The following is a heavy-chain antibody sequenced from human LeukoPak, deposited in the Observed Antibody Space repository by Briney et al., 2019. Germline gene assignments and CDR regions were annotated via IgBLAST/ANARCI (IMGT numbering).Heavy chain of an antibody. V-gene: IGHV3-21*01. CDR2: IRSSSSYI. CDR1: GFTFSSYS. J-gene: IGHJ5*02. CDR3: ARGYSSRNGFDP. D-gene: IGHD5-18*01. Sequence: GGSLRLSCAASGFTFSSYSMNWVRQAPGKWLEWVSSIRSSSSYIYYADSVKGRFTISRDNAKNSLYLQMNSLRAEDTAVYYCARGYSSRNGFDPWGQGTLVTVSS.